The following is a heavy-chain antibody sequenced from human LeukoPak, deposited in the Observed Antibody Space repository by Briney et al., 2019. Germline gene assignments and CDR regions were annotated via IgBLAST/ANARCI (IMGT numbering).Heavy chain of an antibody. Sequence: GGSLRLSCAASGFTFSSYSMNWVRQAPGKGLEWVSSISSSSSYIHYADSVKGRFTISRDNAKNSLYLQMNSLRAEDTAVYYCARVGDDYGDYDWFDPWGQGTLVTGAS. V-gene: IGHV3-21*01. D-gene: IGHD4-17*01. J-gene: IGHJ5*02. CDR3: ARVGDDYGDYDWFDP. CDR1: GFTFSSYS. CDR2: ISSSSSYI.